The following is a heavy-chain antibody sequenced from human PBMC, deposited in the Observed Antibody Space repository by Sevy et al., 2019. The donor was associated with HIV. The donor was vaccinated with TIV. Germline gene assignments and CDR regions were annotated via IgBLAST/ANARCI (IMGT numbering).Heavy chain of an antibody. V-gene: IGHV4-34*01. Sequence: SETLSLTCAVYGESVSSSYWTWIRQPPGGGLDWVGEVDHSGGTSYNPSLKSRATVSLDTSKRQFSLKLNSGTAADTAVYFCARGRSPKRLPLLYSGYDHMTAHFFDYWGQGALVTVSS. CDR3: ARGRSPKRLPLLYSGYDHMTAHFFDY. J-gene: IGHJ4*02. CDR2: VDHSGGT. CDR1: GESVSSSY. D-gene: IGHD5-12*01.